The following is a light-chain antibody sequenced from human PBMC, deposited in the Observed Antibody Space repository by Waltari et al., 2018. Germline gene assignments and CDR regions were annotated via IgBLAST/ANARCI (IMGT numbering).Light chain of an antibody. CDR1: SRHVGGHNY. CDR2: DVN. V-gene: IGLV2-11*01. CDR3: CSYAGSYTWV. J-gene: IGLJ3*02. Sequence: QSALTQPRSVSGSPGQSVTISCTRTSRHVGGHNYVPWYQQHPGKAPKVMIYDVNKGPSGVPDRFSGSKSGNTASLTISGLQAEDEADYYCCSYAGSYTWVFGGGTKLTVL.